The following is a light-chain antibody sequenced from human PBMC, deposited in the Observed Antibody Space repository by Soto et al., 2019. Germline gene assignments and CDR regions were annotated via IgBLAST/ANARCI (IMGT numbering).Light chain of an antibody. J-gene: IGLJ1*01. Sequence: ALAQPASVSGSPGQSITISCTGTSSDVGAYNFVSWHQQHPGKAPKLMIYNAYDRPSGISYRFSGSKSGNTASLTISGLQGEDEADYYCSAYTVSRTYVFGTGTKVTVL. CDR3: SAYTVSRTYV. V-gene: IGLV2-14*03. CDR2: NAY. CDR1: SSDVGAYNF.